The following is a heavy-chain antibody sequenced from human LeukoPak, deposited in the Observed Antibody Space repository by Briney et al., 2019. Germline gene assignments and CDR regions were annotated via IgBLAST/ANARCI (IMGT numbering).Heavy chain of an antibody. V-gene: IGHV1-2*02. CDR2: INPNSGGT. CDR3: ARFGYGEIRGQLDLERRYYYYGMDV. D-gene: IGHD1-1*01. J-gene: IGHJ6*02. Sequence: ASVKVSCKASGYTFTGYYMHWVRQAPGQGLEWVGWINPNSGGTNYAQKFQGRVTMTRDTSIGTAYMELSRLRSDDTAVYYCARFGYGEIRGQLDLERRYYYYGMDVWGQGTTVTVSS. CDR1: GYTFTGYY.